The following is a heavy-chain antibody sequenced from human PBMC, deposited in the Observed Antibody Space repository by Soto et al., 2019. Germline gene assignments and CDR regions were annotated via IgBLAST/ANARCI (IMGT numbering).Heavy chain of an antibody. J-gene: IGHJ4*02. Sequence: PSETLSLTCTVSGGSISSVDYYWSWIRQPPGKGLEWIGYIYYSGSTYYNPSLKSRVTISVDTSKNQFSLKLSSVTAADTAVYYCARVNVLRYFDWLLYFDYWGQGTLVTVSS. V-gene: IGHV4-30-4*01. CDR3: ARVNVLRYFDWLLYFDY. D-gene: IGHD3-9*01. CDR2: IYYSGST. CDR1: GGSISSVDYY.